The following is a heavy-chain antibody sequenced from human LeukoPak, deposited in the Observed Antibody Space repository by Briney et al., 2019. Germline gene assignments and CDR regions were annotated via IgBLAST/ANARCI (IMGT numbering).Heavy chain of an antibody. J-gene: IGHJ4*02. V-gene: IGHV4-59*08. CDR3: ARNRDDYVCESYRYSIGFDY. D-gene: IGHD3-16*02. CDR1: GGSISSYY. Sequence: SETLSLTCTVSGGSISSYYWSWIRQPPGKGLEWIGYIYYSGSTNYNPSLKSRVTISVDTSKNQFSLKLSSVTAADTAVYYCARNRDDYVCESYRYSIGFDYWGQGTLVTVSS. CDR2: IYYSGST.